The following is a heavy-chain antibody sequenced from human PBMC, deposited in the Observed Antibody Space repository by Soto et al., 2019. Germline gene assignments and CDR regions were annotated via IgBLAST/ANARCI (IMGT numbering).Heavy chain of an antibody. V-gene: IGHV1-2*04. CDR3: ARMGFKGTAMPIRLAGGMDV. J-gene: IGHJ6*02. Sequence: VASVKVSCKASGYTFTGDYMHWVRQAPGQGLEWMGWINPNSGGTNYAQKFQGWVTMTRDTSISTAYMELSRLRSDDTAVYYCARMGFKGTAMPIRLAGGMDVWGQGTTVTVSS. CDR2: INPNSGGT. D-gene: IGHD5-18*01. CDR1: GYTFTGDY.